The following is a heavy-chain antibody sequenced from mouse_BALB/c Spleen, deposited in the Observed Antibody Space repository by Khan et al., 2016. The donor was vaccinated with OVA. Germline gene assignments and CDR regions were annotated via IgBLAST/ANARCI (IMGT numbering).Heavy chain of an antibody. J-gene: IGHJ2*01. CDR2: ISYSGNT. CDR3: ARVNGGDFDY. Sequence: EVKLEESGPGLVKPSQSLSLTCTVTGYSITSDYAWNWIRQFPGNKLEWMGYISYSGNTKYNPSLKSRISVTRDTSKNQFFLQLNSVTTEDTATYYCARVNGGDFDYWGQGTTLTVSS. V-gene: IGHV3-2*02. CDR1: GYSITSDYA.